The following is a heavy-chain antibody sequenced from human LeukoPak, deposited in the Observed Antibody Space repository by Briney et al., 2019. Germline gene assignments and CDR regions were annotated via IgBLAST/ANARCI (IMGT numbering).Heavy chain of an antibody. CDR1: GFTFSSYA. Sequence: GGSLRLSCAASGFTFSSYAMSWVRQAPGKGLEWVSAISGSGGSTYYADSVKGRFTISRDNSKNTVFLHMNSLRAEDTAVYYCARGGTHPVIQLWPPLDYWGQGTLVTVSS. J-gene: IGHJ4*02. CDR3: ARGGTHPVIQLWPPLDY. CDR2: ISGSGGST. D-gene: IGHD5-18*01. V-gene: IGHV3-23*01.